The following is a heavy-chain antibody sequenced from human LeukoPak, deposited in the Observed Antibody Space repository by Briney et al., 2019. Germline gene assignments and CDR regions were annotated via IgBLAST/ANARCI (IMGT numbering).Heavy chain of an antibody. V-gene: IGHV3-30*18. CDR1: GFTFSSYG. D-gene: IGHD6-6*01. CDR2: ISYDGSNK. Sequence: GRSLRLSCAASGFTFSSYGMHWVRQAPGKGLEWVAVISYDGSNKYYADSVKGRFTISRDNSKNTLYLQMNSLRAEDTAVYYCAKASSSSHYYYYDMDVWGQGTTVTVSS. CDR3: AKASSSSHYYYYDMDV. J-gene: IGHJ6*02.